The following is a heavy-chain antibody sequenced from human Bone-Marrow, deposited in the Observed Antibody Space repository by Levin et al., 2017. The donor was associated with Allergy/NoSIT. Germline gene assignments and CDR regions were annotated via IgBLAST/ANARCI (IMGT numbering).Heavy chain of an antibody. Sequence: SQTLSLTCIVSGGSINSDYWSWIRQPPGKGLEWLGYLSHNGRSNYNPSLKSRVTISLDTSKTQFSLRLSSVTAADTAVYYCARDLLLAATPYYFYYMDVWGKGTTVTVSS. D-gene: IGHD2-8*02. CDR3: ARDLLLAATPYYFYYMDV. V-gene: IGHV4-59*01. CDR1: GGSINSDY. CDR2: LSHNGRS. J-gene: IGHJ6*03.